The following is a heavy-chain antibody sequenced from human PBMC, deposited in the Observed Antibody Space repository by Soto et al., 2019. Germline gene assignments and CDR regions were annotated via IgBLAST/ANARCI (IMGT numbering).Heavy chain of an antibody. Sequence: SVKVSCKGSGGTFSSYSISWVLQAPGQGLEWMGGIIPIFGTANYAQKFQGRVTITADESTSTAYMELSSLRSEDTAVYYCATRPHLEWLLRPRGFDRWGQGTLVTVSS. CDR3: ATRPHLEWLLRPRGFDR. V-gene: IGHV1-69*13. CDR1: GGTFSSYS. D-gene: IGHD3-3*01. CDR2: IIPIFGTA. J-gene: IGHJ5*02.